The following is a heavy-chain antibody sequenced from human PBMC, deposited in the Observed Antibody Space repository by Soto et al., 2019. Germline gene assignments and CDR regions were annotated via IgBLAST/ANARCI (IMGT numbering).Heavy chain of an antibody. Sequence: ASVKVSFKASGYTFTSYYMHWVRQAPGQGLEWMGIINPSGGSTSYAQKFQSRVTMTRDTSTSTVYMELSSLRSEDTAVYYCARDQIAGTYFFDYWGQGTLVTVSS. CDR2: INPSGGST. D-gene: IGHD6-13*01. V-gene: IGHV1-46*01. CDR3: ARDQIAGTYFFDY. J-gene: IGHJ4*02. CDR1: GYTFTSYY.